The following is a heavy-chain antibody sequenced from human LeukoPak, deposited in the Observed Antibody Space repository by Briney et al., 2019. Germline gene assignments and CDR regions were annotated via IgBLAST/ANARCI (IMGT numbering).Heavy chain of an antibody. D-gene: IGHD2-21*01. J-gene: IGHJ5*02. CDR1: GFTLNTYG. V-gene: IGHV3-53*01. Sequence: GGSLRLSCAASGFTLNTYGMSWVRRAAGKGLEWVALIYSAGGTYYADSVKGRFTISRDNSKNTLHLQMNSLRAEDTAVYYCVRNSGELGAWGQGTLVTVSS. CDR2: IYSAGGT. CDR3: VRNSGELGA.